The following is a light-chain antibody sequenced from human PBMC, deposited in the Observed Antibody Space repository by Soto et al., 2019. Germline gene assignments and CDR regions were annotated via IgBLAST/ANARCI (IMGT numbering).Light chain of an antibody. CDR3: ASYTGSDTLV. CDR2: EVS. J-gene: IGLJ2*01. Sequence: QSVLTQPPSASGSPGQSVTISCTGTSSDVGGYNYVSWYQQHPGKAPKLMIYEVSKRPSGVPDRLSGSKSGNTASLTVSGLQVEDEADCYCASYTGSDTLVFGGGTKLTVL. V-gene: IGLV2-8*01. CDR1: SSDVGGYNY.